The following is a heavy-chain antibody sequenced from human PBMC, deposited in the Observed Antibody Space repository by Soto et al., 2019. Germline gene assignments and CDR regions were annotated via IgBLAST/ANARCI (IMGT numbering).Heavy chain of an antibody. V-gene: IGHV4-59*01. J-gene: IGHJ6*03. CDR2: IYYSGST. Sequence: SETLSLTCTVSGGSISSYYWSWIRQPPGKGLEWIGYIYYSGSTNYNPSLKSRVTISVDTSKNQFSLKLSSVTAADTAVYYCARGPPVTTYYYYYMDVWGKGTTVTVSS. CDR1: GGSISSYY. D-gene: IGHD4-17*01. CDR3: ARGPPVTTYYYYYMDV.